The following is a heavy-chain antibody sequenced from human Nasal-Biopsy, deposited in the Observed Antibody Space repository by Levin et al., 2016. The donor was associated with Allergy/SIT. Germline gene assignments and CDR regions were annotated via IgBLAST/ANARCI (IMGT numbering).Heavy chain of an antibody. CDR2: IDHSGST. J-gene: IGHJ3*02. CDR3: ARSRENFDWLFDAFDI. Sequence: SETLSLTCTVSGGSIGRYHWSWIRQSPGKGLEWIGNIDHSGSTAYNRSLRSRVTMSIDTSKNQFSLKLRSVTTADTAVYSCARSRENFDWLFDAFDIWGHGTMVTVSS. V-gene: IGHV4-59*01. CDR1: GGSIGRYH. D-gene: IGHD3-9*01.